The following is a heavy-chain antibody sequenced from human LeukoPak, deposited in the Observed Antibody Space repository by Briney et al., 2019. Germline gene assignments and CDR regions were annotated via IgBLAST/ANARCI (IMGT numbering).Heavy chain of an antibody. D-gene: IGHD4-17*01. J-gene: IGHJ4*02. Sequence: SETLSLTCTVSGYSISSGYYWGWIRQTPGKGLEWIGEIYHSGSTNYNPSLKSRVTISVDKSKNQFSLKLSSVTAADTAVYYCASTSTTVTTFDYWGQGTLVTVSS. CDR3: ASTSTTVTTFDY. CDR2: IYHSGST. CDR1: GYSISSGYY. V-gene: IGHV4-38-2*02.